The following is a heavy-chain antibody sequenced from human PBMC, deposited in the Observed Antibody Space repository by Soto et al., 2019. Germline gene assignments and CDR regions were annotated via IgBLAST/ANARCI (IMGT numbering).Heavy chain of an antibody. CDR3: AKAKEDSGNVNSYLDD. J-gene: IGHJ4*02. CDR2: ITGSGDVS. D-gene: IGHD2-15*01. CDR1: LFGFSNYA. Sequence: GSXRLSCAPYLFGFSNYAMTWVRQAPGKGLEGVSVITGSGDVSYVTYRFKGRFTVSRDNSKNTLFLEMSSLRADDTAVYFCAKAKEDSGNVNSYLDDWGQGIRVTVSS. V-gene: IGHV3-23*01.